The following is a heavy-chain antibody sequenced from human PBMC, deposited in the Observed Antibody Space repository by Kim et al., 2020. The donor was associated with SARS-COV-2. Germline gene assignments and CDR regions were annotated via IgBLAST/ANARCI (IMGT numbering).Heavy chain of an antibody. J-gene: IGHJ4*01. D-gene: IGHD6-13*01. CDR3: ARGWRGGSSWYYFDY. CDR2: IHYTGST. V-gene: IGHV4-61*01. Sequence: SETLSLTCSVSGVSLSSDHYYWSWIRQTPGKGLEYIGYIHYTGSTTYNVSLKSRVTISRDTSKNQFSLKLTSVTAADTAVYFCARGWRGGSSWYYFDYWGHGTLVTVSS. CDR1: GVSLSSDHYY.